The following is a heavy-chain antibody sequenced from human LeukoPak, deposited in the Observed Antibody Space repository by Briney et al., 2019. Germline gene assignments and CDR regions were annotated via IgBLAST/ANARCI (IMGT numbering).Heavy chain of an antibody. V-gene: IGHV3-64D*06. CDR3: VKESATMVRGDPGDH. D-gene: IGHD3-10*01. CDR2: ISSDGGST. Sequence: PGGSLRLSGSASGFTFSSYGMHWVRKGPGKGLEYFSAISSDGGSTYYADSVKGRFTISRDNSKNTLYLQMSSLRAEGTAVYYCVKESATMVRGDPGDHWGQGTLVTVSS. CDR1: GFTFSSYG. J-gene: IGHJ4*02.